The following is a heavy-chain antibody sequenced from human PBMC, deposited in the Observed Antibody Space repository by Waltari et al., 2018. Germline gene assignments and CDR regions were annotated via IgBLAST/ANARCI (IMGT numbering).Heavy chain of an antibody. D-gene: IGHD2-15*01. J-gene: IGHJ5*02. V-gene: IGHV4-38-2*01. CDR3: ARVVVATTGDWFDP. Sequence: QVQLQESGPGLVKPSETLSLTCGVSGFSISRGYSWGWLAPPPGKGLEWLGSLHHSGSTYYNPSLKSRVTISADTSKNHFSLRLSSVTAADTAVYYCARVVVATTGDWFDPWGQGTLVTVSS. CDR2: LHHSGST. CDR1: GFSISRGYS.